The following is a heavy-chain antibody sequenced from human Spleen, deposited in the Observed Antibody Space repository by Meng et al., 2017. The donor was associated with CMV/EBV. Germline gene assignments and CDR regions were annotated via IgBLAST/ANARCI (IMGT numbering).Heavy chain of an antibody. Sequence: GESLKISCAASGFTFGSHSMNWVRQAPGKGLEWVSSITGDSIYKHYADSLKGRFTISRDNAKNSLYLQMNSLRAEDTAVYYCARELPATWEPFDYWGRGTLVTVSS. CDR3: ARELPATWEPFDY. J-gene: IGHJ4*02. V-gene: IGHV3-21*01. CDR2: ITGDSIYK. D-gene: IGHD1-26*01. CDR1: GFTFGSHS.